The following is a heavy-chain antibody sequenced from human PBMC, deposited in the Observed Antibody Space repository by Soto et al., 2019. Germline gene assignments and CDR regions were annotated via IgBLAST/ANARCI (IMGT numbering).Heavy chain of an antibody. Sequence: ASVKVSCKGSGHTFSNYYMHWVRQAPGQGLEWMGWINPNSGGTNYAQKFQGWVTMTRDTSISTAYMELSRLRSDDTAVYYCARGHIAAAGTNYYGMDVWGQGTTVTVSS. CDR3: ARGHIAAAGTNYYGMDV. J-gene: IGHJ6*02. CDR1: GHTFSNYY. V-gene: IGHV1-2*04. D-gene: IGHD6-13*01. CDR2: INPNSGGT.